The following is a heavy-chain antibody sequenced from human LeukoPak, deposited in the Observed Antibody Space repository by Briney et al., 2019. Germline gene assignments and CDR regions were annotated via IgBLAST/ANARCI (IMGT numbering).Heavy chain of an antibody. Sequence: ERSLRLSCAASGFTFNNFAMHWFRQAPGKGLEWVAVVSNDEKTKYYADSVRGRFTISRDDSKDTVYLQMNSLRLEDTALYFCARPSPPGDGYNPCDYWGQGTLVTVSS. CDR1: GFTFNNFA. J-gene: IGHJ4*02. CDR2: VSNDEKTK. D-gene: IGHD5-24*01. CDR3: ARPSPPGDGYNPCDY. V-gene: IGHV3-30*04.